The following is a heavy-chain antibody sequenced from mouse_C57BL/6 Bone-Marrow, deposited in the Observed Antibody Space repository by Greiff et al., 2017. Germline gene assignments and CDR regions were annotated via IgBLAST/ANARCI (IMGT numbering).Heavy chain of an antibody. CDR1: GYTFTSYW. CDR3: ARRYSSGEDY. Sequence: QVQLQQPGAELVKPGASVKMSCKASGYTFTSYWITWVKQRPGQGLEWIGDIYPGSGSTNYNEKFKSKATLTVDKSSSTAYMQLSSLTSEDSAVYYCARRYSSGEDYWGQGTTLTVSS. V-gene: IGHV1-55*01. D-gene: IGHD3-2*02. CDR2: IYPGSGST. J-gene: IGHJ2*01.